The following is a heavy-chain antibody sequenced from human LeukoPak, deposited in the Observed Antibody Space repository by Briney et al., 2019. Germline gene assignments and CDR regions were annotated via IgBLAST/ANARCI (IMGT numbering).Heavy chain of an antibody. Sequence: PGGSLRLSCAASGFTFNTYSMNWVRQPPGKGLEWVSYISSTSSTIYYADSVKGRFTISRDNAKNSLYLQMNSLRAEDTAVYYCTRDFWSGSGYWFDYWGQGTLVTVSS. V-gene: IGHV3-48*01. CDR1: GFTFNTYS. D-gene: IGHD3-3*01. CDR3: TRDFWSGSGYWFDY. CDR2: ISSTSSTI. J-gene: IGHJ4*02.